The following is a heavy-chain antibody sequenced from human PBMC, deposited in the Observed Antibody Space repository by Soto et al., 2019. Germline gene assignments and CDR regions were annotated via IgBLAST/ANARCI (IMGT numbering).Heavy chain of an antibody. J-gene: IGHJ2*01. CDR1: GYTFSIYG. V-gene: IGHV1-18*01. CDR2: ISAYHGNT. CDR3: ARDLSGGTYPWCFDL. Sequence: QVPLVQSGAEVKKPGASVKVYCKASGYTFSIYGISWVRQAPGQGLEWMGWISAYHGNTKYEQKLQGRVTVTTDTSTSRAYMELRSLRSDDTAVYYCARDLSGGTYPWCFDLWGRGTLVTVSS. D-gene: IGHD1-26*01.